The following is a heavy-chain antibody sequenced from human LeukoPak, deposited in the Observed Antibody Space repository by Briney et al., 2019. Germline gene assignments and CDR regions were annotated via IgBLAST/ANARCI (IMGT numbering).Heavy chain of an antibody. CDR2: IYYSGST. J-gene: IGHJ3*02. D-gene: IGHD3-3*01. CDR3: ARDDFWSGPTGAFDI. CDR1: GGSISSYY. Sequence: SETLSLTCTVSGGSISSYYWSWIRQPPGKGLEWIGYIYYSGSTNYNPSLKSRVTISVDTSKNQFSLKLSSVTAADTAVYYCARDDFWSGPTGAFDIWGQGTMVTVSS. V-gene: IGHV4-59*01.